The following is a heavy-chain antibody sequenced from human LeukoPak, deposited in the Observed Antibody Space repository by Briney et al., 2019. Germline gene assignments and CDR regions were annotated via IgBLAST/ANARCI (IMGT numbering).Heavy chain of an antibody. V-gene: IGHV1-18*01. CDR3: ARVGTRYCSSTSCYGTWFDP. Sequence: ASVKVSCKASGYAFTSYGISWVRQAPGQGLEWMGWISAYNGNTNYAQKLQGRVTMTTDTSTSTAYMELRSLRSDDTAVYYCARVGTRYCSSTSCYGTWFDPWGQGTLVTVSS. CDR1: GYAFTSYG. D-gene: IGHD2-2*01. J-gene: IGHJ5*02. CDR2: ISAYNGNT.